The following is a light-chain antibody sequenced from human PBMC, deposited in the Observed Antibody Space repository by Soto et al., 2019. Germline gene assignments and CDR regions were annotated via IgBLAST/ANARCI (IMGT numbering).Light chain of an antibody. V-gene: IGLV1-44*01. CDR3: AAWDGSLNGVV. Sequence: QSVLTQPPSASGTPGQRVTISCSGSSSNIGSNSVNWYQQLPGTAPKLLMYSSNQRPSGVPDRFSGSKSGTSASLAISGLQALDEADYYCAAWDGSLNGVVFGGGTKLTVL. CDR1: SSNIGSNS. CDR2: SSN. J-gene: IGLJ2*01.